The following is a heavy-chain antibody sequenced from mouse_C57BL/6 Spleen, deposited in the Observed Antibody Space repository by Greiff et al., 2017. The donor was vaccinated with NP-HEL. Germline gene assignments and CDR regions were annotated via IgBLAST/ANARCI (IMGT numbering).Heavy chain of an antibody. V-gene: IGHV1-81*01. CDR2: IYPRSGNT. CDR1: GYTFTSYG. D-gene: IGHD1-1*01. J-gene: IGHJ1*03. Sequence: VQLVESGAELARPGASVKLSCKASGYTFTSYGISWVKQRTGQGLEWIGEIYPRSGNTYYNEKFKGKATLTADKSSSTAYMELRSLTSEDSAVYFCARSGGSRYFDVWGTGTTVTVSS. CDR3: ARSGGSRYFDV.